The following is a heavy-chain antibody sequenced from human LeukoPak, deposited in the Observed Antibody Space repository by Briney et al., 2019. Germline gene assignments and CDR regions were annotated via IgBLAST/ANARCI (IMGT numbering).Heavy chain of an antibody. D-gene: IGHD6-13*01. V-gene: IGHV4-4*07. J-gene: IGHJ4*02. Sequence: SETLSLTCTVSGGSISSYYWSWIRQPAGKGLEWIGRIYTSGSTNYTPSLKSRVTMSVDTSKNQFSLKLSSVTAADTDVYYCAREAAAAYYFDYWGQGTLVTVSS. CDR3: AREAAAAYYFDY. CDR2: IYTSGST. CDR1: GGSISSYY.